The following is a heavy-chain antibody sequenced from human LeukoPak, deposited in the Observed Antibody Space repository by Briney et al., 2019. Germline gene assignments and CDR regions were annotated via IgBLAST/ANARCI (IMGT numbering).Heavy chain of an antibody. Sequence: SETLSLTCTVSGGSISSSSYYWGWIRQPPGKGLEWIGSIYHSGSTYYNPSLKSRVTISVDTSKNQFSLKLSSVTAADTAVYYCARDTIVVVPAAMNHWFDPWGQGTLVTVSS. CDR2: IYHSGST. V-gene: IGHV4-39*07. CDR1: GGSISSSSYY. CDR3: ARDTIVVVPAAMNHWFDP. D-gene: IGHD2-2*01. J-gene: IGHJ5*02.